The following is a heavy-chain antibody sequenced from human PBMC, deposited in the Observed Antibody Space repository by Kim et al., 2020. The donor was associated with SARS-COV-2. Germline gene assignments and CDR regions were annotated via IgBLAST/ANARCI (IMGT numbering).Heavy chain of an antibody. CDR2: IYYSGST. J-gene: IGHJ4*02. CDR1: GGSISSSSYY. CDR3: ARLEPAAGLEGFFDY. Sequence: SETLSLTCTVSGGSISSSSYYWGWIRQPPGKGLEWIGSIYYSGSTYYNPSLKSRVTISVDTSKNQFSLKLSSVTAADTAVYYCARLEPAAGLEGFFDYWGQGTLVTVSS. V-gene: IGHV4-39*01. D-gene: IGHD6-13*01.